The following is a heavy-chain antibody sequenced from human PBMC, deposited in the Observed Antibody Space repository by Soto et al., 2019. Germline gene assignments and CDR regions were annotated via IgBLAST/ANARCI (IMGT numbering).Heavy chain of an antibody. V-gene: IGHV4-30-2*01. Sequence: SETLSLTCNVSGDSITSGGYYWSWIRQHPGKGLEWIGYIYHSGSTYYNPSLKSRVTISVDRSKNQFSLKLSSVTAADTAVYYCARTESGTFDPWGQGTLVTVSS. J-gene: IGHJ5*02. CDR3: ARTESGTFDP. D-gene: IGHD1-7*01. CDR1: GDSITSGGYY. CDR2: IYHSGST.